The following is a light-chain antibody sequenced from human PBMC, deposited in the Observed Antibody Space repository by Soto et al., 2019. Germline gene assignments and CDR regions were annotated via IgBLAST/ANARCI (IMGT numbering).Light chain of an antibody. V-gene: IGKV3-15*01. Sequence: EIVMTQSPATLSVSPGERATLSCRASQSVSSNLAWYQQKPGQAPRLLIYGASTRATGIPARFSGSGSGTEFTLTISSLQSEDFAVYYCQQYNNWPFFTFDPGTKVDIK. CDR3: QQYNNWPFFT. CDR2: GAS. J-gene: IGKJ3*01. CDR1: QSVSSN.